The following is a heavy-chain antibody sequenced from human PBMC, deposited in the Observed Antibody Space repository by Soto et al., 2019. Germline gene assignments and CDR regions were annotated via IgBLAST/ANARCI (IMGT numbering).Heavy chain of an antibody. J-gene: IGHJ4*02. V-gene: IGHV3-23*01. D-gene: IGHD2-2*02. CDR3: AKVDIPKVPRYCSSTSCYTRTWENTQFDY. Sequence: PGGSLRLSCAASGFTFSSYAMSWVRQAPGKGLEWVSAISGSGGSTYYADSVKGRFTISRDNSKNTLYLQMNSLRAEDTAVYYCAKVDIPKVPRYCSSTSCYTRTWENTQFDYWGQGTLVTVSS. CDR2: ISGSGGST. CDR1: GFTFSSYA.